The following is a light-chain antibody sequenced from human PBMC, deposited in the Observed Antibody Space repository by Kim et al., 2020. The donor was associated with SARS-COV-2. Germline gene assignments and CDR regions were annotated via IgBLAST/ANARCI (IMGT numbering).Light chain of an antibody. CDR1: ISNIGSNV. J-gene: IGLJ3*02. V-gene: IGLV1-44*01. CDR2: SND. Sequence: ELTQPPSASGTPGQRVTISCSGSISNIGSNVVNWYQQLPGTAPKLLMYSNDYRPSGVPDRFSSSKSGTSASLAISGLQSEDEADYYCAAWDDSLKGSVFGGGTQLTVL. CDR3: AAWDDSLKGSV.